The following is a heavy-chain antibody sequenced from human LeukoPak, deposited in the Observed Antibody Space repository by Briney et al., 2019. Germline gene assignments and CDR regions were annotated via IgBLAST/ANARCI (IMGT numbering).Heavy chain of an antibody. CDR1: GFTFSSYA. D-gene: IGHD2-2*01. Sequence: GGSLRLSCAASGFTFSSYAMSWVRQAPGKGQEWVSAISGSGGSTYYADSVKGRFTISRDNSKNTLYLQMNSLRAEDTAVYYCAKAAANYYYYYMDVWGKGTTVTVSS. V-gene: IGHV3-23*01. CDR3: AKAAANYYYYYMDV. J-gene: IGHJ6*03. CDR2: ISGSGGST.